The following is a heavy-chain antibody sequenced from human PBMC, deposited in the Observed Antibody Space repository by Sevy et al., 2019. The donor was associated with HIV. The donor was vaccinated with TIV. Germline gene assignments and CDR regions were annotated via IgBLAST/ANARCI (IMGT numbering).Heavy chain of an antibody. CDR1: EFTFSSYA. V-gene: IGHV3-23*01. J-gene: IGHJ6*02. D-gene: IGHD2-15*01. Sequence: GGSLRLSCSASEFTFSSYAMSWVRQAPGKGLEWVSSISGSGRFTYYADFVEGRFIISIDNSKNTLSVQMNSLRAEDTAVYYCSKGFCSGATCPRDYYYYGMDVWGQGTTVTVSS. CDR3: SKGFCSGATCPRDYYYYGMDV. CDR2: ISGSGRFT.